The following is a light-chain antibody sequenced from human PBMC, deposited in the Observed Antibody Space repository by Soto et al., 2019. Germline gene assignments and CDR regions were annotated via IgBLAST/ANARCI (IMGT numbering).Light chain of an antibody. J-gene: IGKJ1*01. CDR3: QQNNRYPWT. CDR1: QNINNW. CDR2: KAS. Sequence: DIQMTQSPSTLPASVRDRVTITCRASQNINNWLAWYQQKPGKGPSLLIYKASNLESGVSSRFSGSGYGTEFTLPISSLQPHDIGTDYCQQNNRYPWTFGQGTKVEIK. V-gene: IGKV1-5*03.